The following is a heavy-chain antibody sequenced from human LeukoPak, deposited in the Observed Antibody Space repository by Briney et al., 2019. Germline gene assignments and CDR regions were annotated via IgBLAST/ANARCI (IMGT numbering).Heavy chain of an antibody. V-gene: IGHV3-74*01. CDR1: GITFGNNW. CDR3: ARDVPHNWFDT. CDR2: INSDGGGA. Sequence: GRSLRLSCAASGITFGNNWMHWVRQGPGKGLVWISRINSDGGGAIYADSVKGRFTVSRDNAKNTLYLQMNSLRAEDTAVYYCARDVPHNWFDTWAHGTLVTVSS. J-gene: IGHJ5*01.